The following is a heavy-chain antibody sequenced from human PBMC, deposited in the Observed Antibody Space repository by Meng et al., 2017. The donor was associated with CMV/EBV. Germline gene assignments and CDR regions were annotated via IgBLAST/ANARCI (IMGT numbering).Heavy chain of an antibody. CDR3: AREGDNPFDY. J-gene: IGHJ4*02. CDR2: IYYSGST. CDR1: GGAISSGDYY. Sequence: VQLQEAVPGLVKPSQTLSLTFPVSGGAISSGDYYCSWIRQPPGKGLEWIGYIYYSGSTYYNPSLKSRVTISVDTSMNQLSLKLSSVTAADTAVYYCAREGDNPFDYWGQGTLVTVSS. V-gene: IGHV4-30-4*08. D-gene: IGHD2-21*02.